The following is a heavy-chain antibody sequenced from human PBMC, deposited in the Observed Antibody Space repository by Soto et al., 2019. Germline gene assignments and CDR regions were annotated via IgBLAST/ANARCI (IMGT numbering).Heavy chain of an antibody. Sequence: EVQLLESGGGLVQPGGSVRLSCAASGFTFSSYVMSWVRQAPGKGLEWVSAISGSGGSTYYADSVKGRFTISRDNSKNTLYLQMNSLRAEDTAVYYCAKGSSGWYERFDYWGQGTLVTVSS. J-gene: IGHJ4*02. D-gene: IGHD6-19*01. CDR3: AKGSSGWYERFDY. V-gene: IGHV3-23*01. CDR2: ISGSGGST. CDR1: GFTFSSYV.